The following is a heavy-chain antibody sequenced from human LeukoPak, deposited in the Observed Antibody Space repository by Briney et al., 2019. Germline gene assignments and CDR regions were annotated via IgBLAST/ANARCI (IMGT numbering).Heavy chain of an antibody. CDR2: IYYSGDT. D-gene: IGHD6-13*01. CDR1: GGSISSYY. CDR3: ATATPYSSSWTPLDY. Sequence: PSETLSLTCTVSGGSISSYYWSWIRQPPGKGLDWIGYIYYSGDTYYNPSLKSRVTISGDTSKNQFALKLSSVTAADTAVYYCATATPYSSSWTPLDYWGQGTLVTVSS. V-gene: IGHV4-59*12. J-gene: IGHJ4*02.